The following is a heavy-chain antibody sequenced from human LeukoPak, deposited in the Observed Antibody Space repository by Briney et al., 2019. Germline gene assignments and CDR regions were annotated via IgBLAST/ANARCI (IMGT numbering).Heavy chain of an antibody. Sequence: GGSLRLSCAASGFTFSTYTMHWVRQAPGKGLEWVSGISGSGGRTYYADSVKGRFTISRDNSKNTLYLQMNSLRAEDTAVYYCAATYGSGSRGDAFDIWGQGTMVAVSS. J-gene: IGHJ3*02. V-gene: IGHV3-23*01. CDR2: ISGSGGRT. CDR1: GFTFSTYT. D-gene: IGHD3-10*01. CDR3: AATYGSGSRGDAFDI.